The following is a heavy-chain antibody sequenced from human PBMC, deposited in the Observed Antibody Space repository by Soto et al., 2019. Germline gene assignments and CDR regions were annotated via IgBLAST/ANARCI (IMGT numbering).Heavy chain of an antibody. CDR3: ARDVTVTTFDY. D-gene: IGHD4-17*01. J-gene: IGHJ4*02. CDR1: GFTFSSYS. CDR2: ISSSSSYI. Sequence: EVQLVESGGGLVKPGGSLRLSCAASGFTFSSYSMNWVRQAPGKGLEWVSPISSSSSYIYYADSVKGRFTISRDNAKNSLYLQMNSLRAEDTAVYYCARDVTVTTFDYWGQGTLVTVSS. V-gene: IGHV3-21*01.